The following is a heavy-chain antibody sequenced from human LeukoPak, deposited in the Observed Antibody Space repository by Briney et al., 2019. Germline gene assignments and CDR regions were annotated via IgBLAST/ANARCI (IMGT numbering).Heavy chain of an antibody. D-gene: IGHD2-2*01. CDR1: GFTFSSYG. CDR2: IRYDGSNK. J-gene: IGHJ5*02. V-gene: IGHV3-30*02. CDR3: AKDPYLVVPAALNWFDP. Sequence: GGSLRLSCAASGFTFSSYGMHWVRPAPGKGLEWVAFIRYDGSNKYYADSVKGRFTISRDNSKNTLYLQMNSLRAEDTAVYYCAKDPYLVVPAALNWFDPWGQGTLVTVSS.